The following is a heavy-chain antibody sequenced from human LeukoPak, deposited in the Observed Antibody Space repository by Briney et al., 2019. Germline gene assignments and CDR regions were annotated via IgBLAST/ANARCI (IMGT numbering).Heavy chain of an antibody. CDR1: GFTFSSYA. J-gene: IGHJ4*02. V-gene: IGHV3-23*01. CDR3: ARVLLWFGAYWFDY. D-gene: IGHD3-10*01. CDR2: IPDGSSNT. Sequence: GGSLRLSCAASGFTFSSYAMSWVRQTPGKGLEWVSTIPDGSSNTYYADSVKGRFTISRDNSKNTLYLQMNSLGAEDTAVYYCARVLLWFGAYWFDYWGQGTLVTVSS.